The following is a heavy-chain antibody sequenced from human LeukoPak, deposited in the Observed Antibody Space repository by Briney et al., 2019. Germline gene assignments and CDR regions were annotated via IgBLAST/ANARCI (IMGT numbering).Heavy chain of an antibody. CDR3: ARDSYYYDSSGYYRFDY. V-gene: IGHV4-4*07. CDR2: VYTSGST. D-gene: IGHD3-22*01. J-gene: IGHJ4*02. CDR1: GYFISSGYY. Sequence: SETLSLTCTVSGYFISSGYYWGWIRQPAGKGLEWIGRVYTSGSTNYNPSLKSRVTMSVDTSKNQFSLKLSSATAADTAVYYCARDSYYYDSSGYYRFDYWGQGTLVTVSS.